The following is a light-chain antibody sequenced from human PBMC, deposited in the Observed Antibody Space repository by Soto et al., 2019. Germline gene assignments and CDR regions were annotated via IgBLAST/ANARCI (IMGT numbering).Light chain of an antibody. CDR1: SSDVGGYNY. J-gene: IGLJ1*01. CDR2: DVS. Sequence: QSVLTQPASVSGSPGQSITISCTGTSSDVGGYNYVSWYQHHPGKAPKLMIYDVSNRPSGVSNRFSGSKSGNTASLSISGLQPEDEADYYCSSYRTSNTRQIVCGTGTKLTVL. V-gene: IGLV2-14*03. CDR3: SSYRTSNTRQIV.